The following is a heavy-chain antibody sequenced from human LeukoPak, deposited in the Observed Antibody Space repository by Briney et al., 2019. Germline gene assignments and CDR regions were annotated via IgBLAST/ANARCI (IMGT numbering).Heavy chain of an antibody. V-gene: IGHV1-8*01. D-gene: IGHD2-8*01. Sequence: ASVKVSCKASGYTFTSYDINWVRQATGQGLEWMGWMNPNSGNTGYAQTFQGRVTMTRNTSISTAYMELSSLRSEDTAVYYCARGQIPSRVYAISGWFDPWGQGTLVTVSS. CDR3: ARGQIPSRVYAISGWFDP. J-gene: IGHJ5*02. CDR1: GYTFTSYD. CDR2: MNPNSGNT.